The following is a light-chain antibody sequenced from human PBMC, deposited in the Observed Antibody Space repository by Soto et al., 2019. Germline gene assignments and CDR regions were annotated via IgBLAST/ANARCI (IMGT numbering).Light chain of an antibody. CDR2: EVS. Sequence: QSALTQPGSVSGSPGQSITISRTGTISDVGGHNYVSWYQQHPGKAPKLMIYEVSYRPSGVSSRFSGSKSGNTASLTISGLQAEDEAAYYCSSRTSSSTHYVFGTGTKVTVL. CDR1: ISDVGGHNY. V-gene: IGLV2-14*01. CDR3: SSRTSSSTHYV. J-gene: IGLJ1*01.